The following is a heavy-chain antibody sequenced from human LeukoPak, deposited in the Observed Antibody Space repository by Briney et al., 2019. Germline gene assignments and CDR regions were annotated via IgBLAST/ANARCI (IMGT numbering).Heavy chain of an antibody. CDR1: GGSISSGGYS. D-gene: IGHD5-18*01. J-gene: IGHJ5*02. Sequence: SETLSPTCAVSGGSISSGGYSWSWIRQPPGKGLEWIGYIYHSGSTYYNPSLKSRVTISVDRSKNQFSLKLSSVTAADTAVYFCARDGSGYSYGSSWFDPWGQGTLVTVSS. CDR2: IYHSGST. V-gene: IGHV4-30-2*01. CDR3: ARDGSGYSYGSSWFDP.